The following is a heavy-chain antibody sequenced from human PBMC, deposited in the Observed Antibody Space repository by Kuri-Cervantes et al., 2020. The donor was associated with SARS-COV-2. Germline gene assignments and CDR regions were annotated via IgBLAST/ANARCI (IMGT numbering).Heavy chain of an antibody. J-gene: IGHJ4*02. Sequence: GGSLRLSCAASGFTFSSYAMHWVRQAPGKGLEWVAVISYDGSNKYYADSVKGRFTISRDNSKNTLYLQMNSLRAEDTAVYYCARQALGYCSGGSCYYPPHFDYWGQGTLVTVSS. V-gene: IGHV3-30-3*01. CDR2: ISYDGSNK. CDR1: GFTFSSYA. CDR3: ARQALGYCSGGSCYYPPHFDY. D-gene: IGHD2-15*01.